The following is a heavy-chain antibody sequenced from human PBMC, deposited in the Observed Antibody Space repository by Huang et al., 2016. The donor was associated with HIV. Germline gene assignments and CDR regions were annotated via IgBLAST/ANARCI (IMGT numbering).Heavy chain of an antibody. J-gene: IGHJ4*02. CDR2: ISGSGCST. D-gene: IGHD2-21*02. CDR1: GFTFSSYA. Sequence: EVQLLESGGGLVQPGGSLRLSCAASGFTFSSYARSWVRRAPGKGLEWVSAISGSGCSTDYADSVKGRFTISRDNSKNTLYLQMNSLRAEDTAVYYCAKVNMAVVVTAIDFDYWGQGTLVTVSS. CDR3: AKVNMAVVVTAIDFDY. V-gene: IGHV3-23*01.